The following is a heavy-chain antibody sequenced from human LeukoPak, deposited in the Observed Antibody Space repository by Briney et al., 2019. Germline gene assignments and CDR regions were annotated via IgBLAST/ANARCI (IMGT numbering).Heavy chain of an antibody. D-gene: IGHD3-22*01. J-gene: IGHJ4*02. V-gene: IGHV3-11*04. CDR2: ISSSGDTM. Sequence: PGGSLRLSCAASGFTFSDYYMNWIRQTPGKGLEWLSYISSSGDTMYYADAVKGRFTISRDNAKNSVYLQMDSLRAEDTAVYYCAREPSQYYYDSSGYYYLDWGQGTLVTVSS. CDR1: GFTFSDYY. CDR3: AREPSQYYYDSSGYYYLD.